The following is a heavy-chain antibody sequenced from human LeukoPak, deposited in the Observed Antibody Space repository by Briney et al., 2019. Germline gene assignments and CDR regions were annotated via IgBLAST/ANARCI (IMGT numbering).Heavy chain of an antibody. V-gene: IGHV3-30*04. CDR3: ARGYSYGSGDAFDI. J-gene: IGHJ3*02. Sequence: PGGSLRLSCAASGFTFSSYAMHWVRQAPGKGLEWVAVISYDGSNKYYADSVKGRFTISRDNSKNTLYLQMNSLRAEDTAVYYCARGYSYGSGDAFDIWGQGTMVTVSS. CDR1: GFTFSSYA. D-gene: IGHD5-18*01. CDR2: ISYDGSNK.